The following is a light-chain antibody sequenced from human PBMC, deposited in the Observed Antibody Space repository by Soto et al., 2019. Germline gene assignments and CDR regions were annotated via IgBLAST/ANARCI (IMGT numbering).Light chain of an antibody. CDR3: TSYGGASNLL. V-gene: IGLV2-8*01. CDR2: DVN. Sequence: QSALTQPASVSGSPGQSITISCTGTSSDVGGYNYVSWYQQHPGKAPKLMIYDVNRRPSGVPDRFSASKSGNTASLTVSGLQAEDEADYYCTSYGGASNLLFGGGTKLTVL. CDR1: SSDVGGYNY. J-gene: IGLJ2*01.